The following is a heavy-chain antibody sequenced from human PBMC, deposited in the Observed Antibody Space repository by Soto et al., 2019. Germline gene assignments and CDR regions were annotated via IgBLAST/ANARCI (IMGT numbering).Heavy chain of an antibody. D-gene: IGHD3-22*01. J-gene: IGHJ6*02. V-gene: IGHV3-30*18. CDR3: AKGTYGGSAPYDYGMDV. CDR1: GFTFSDYG. Sequence: QVQLVESGGGVVQPGRSLRLSCAASGFTFSDYGMHWVRQAPGKGLEWVTFISVDDGKDKFYSAPVRGRFTISRDNSKNTLSLQMNSLRTEDTAIYYCAKGTYGGSAPYDYGMDVWGQGTTVTVSS. CDR2: ISVDDGKDK.